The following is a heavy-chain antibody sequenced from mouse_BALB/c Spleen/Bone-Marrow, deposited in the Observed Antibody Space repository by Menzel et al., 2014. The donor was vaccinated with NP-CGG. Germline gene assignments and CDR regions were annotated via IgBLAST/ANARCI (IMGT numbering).Heavy chain of an antibody. V-gene: IGHV5-6*02. D-gene: IGHD2-4*01. CDR1: GFTFSNYG. Sequence: DVMLVESGGDLVKPGGSLKLSCAASGFTFSNYGMSWARQTPDKRLEWVATISSGGSYTYYPDSVKGRSTISRDNAKNTLYLQMSSLKSEDTAMYYCSRRGSTMITTGYAMDYWGQGTSVTVSS. J-gene: IGHJ4*01. CDR3: SRRGSTMITTGYAMDY. CDR2: ISSGGSYT.